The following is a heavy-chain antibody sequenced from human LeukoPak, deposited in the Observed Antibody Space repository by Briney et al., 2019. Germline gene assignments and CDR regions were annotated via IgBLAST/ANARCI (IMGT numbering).Heavy chain of an antibody. D-gene: IGHD3-10*01. CDR2: INPNSGGT. V-gene: IGHV1-2*02. CDR1: GYTFTGYY. J-gene: IGHJ4*02. Sequence: ASVKVSCKASGYTFTGYYMHWVRQAPGQGLEWMGWINPNSGGTNYAQKFQGRVTMTRDTSISTAYMELSRLRSDDTAVYYCASRGRGYGSGSRYPFDYWGQGTLVTVSS. CDR3: ASRGRGYGSGSRYPFDY.